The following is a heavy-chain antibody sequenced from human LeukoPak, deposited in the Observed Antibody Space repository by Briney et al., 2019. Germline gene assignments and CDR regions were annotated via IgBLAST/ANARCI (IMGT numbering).Heavy chain of an antibody. V-gene: IGHV3-66*01. D-gene: IGHD3-10*01. CDR2: IYDGGGT. CDR3: ARAFQYGSGSHPYSL. CDR1: GVSVSNNY. J-gene: IGHJ4*02. Sequence: GGSLRLSCAASGVSVSNNYMSWVRQAPGKGLEWVSGIYDGGGTYYADSVKGRFTISRDNFKNTVYLQVYSLRAEDTAMYYCARAFQYGSGSHPYSLWGQGTVVTVSS.